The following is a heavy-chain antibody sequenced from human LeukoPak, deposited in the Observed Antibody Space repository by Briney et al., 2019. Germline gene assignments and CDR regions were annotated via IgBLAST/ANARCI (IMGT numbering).Heavy chain of an antibody. CDR2: IIPIFGTA. CDR1: GGTFSSYA. V-gene: IGHV1-69*05. D-gene: IGHD3-9*01. Sequence: SVKVSCKASGGTFSSYAISWVRQAPGQGHEWMGRIIPIFGTANYAQKFQGRVTITTDESTSTAYMELSSLRSEDTAVYYCARAMTGENWFDPWGQGTLVTVSS. J-gene: IGHJ5*02. CDR3: ARAMTGENWFDP.